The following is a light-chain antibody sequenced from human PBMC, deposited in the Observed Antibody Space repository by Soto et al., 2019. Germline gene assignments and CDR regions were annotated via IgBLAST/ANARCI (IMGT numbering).Light chain of an antibody. J-gene: IGKJ2*01. CDR3: MQGTHWPFT. CDR1: QSLVSSDGNTY. V-gene: IGKV2-30*01. Sequence: DVVMTQSPLSLPVTLGQPASISCGSSQSLVSSDGNTYLTWFQQRPGQSPRRLLSRVSDRDSGVPDRFSGSGSGTDFTLRISRVEAEDGGVYYCMQGTHWPFTFGQGTKLEIK. CDR2: RVS.